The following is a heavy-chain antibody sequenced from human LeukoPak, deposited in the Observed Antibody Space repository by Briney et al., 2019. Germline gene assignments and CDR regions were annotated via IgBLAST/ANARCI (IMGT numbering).Heavy chain of an antibody. CDR1: GYTFTGYY. D-gene: IGHD4-17*01. CDR2: INPNSGGT. J-gene: IGHJ4*02. V-gene: IGHV1-2*06. Sequence: GASVTVSCKASGYTFTGYYMHWVRQAPGQGLEWMGRINPNSGGTNYAQKFQGRVTMTRDTSISTAYMELSRLRSDDTAVYYCARQMTTVTTSPLGYWGQGTLVTVSS. CDR3: ARQMTTVTTSPLGY.